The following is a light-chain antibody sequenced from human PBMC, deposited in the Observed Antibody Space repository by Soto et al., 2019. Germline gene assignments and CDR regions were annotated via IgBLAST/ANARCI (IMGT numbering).Light chain of an antibody. CDR2: GAS. V-gene: IGKV3-15*01. CDR3: QQYYKWPPST. Sequence: EIVMTQSPATLSVSPGERATLSCRASQSVSSDLAWYQQKPGQAPRLLIYGASTRATGVPARFSGSGSGTEFTLTISSLQSEDLAVYFCQQYYKWPPSTFGQGTKVEIK. CDR1: QSVSSD. J-gene: IGKJ1*01.